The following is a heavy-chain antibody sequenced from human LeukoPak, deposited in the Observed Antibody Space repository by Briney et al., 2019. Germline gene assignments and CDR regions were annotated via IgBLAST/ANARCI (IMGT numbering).Heavy chain of an antibody. CDR3: ARGYQLLWGGWFDP. CDR2: INHSEST. CDR1: GGSISSYY. J-gene: IGHJ5*02. Sequence: PSETLSLTCTVSGGSISSYYWSWIRQPPGKGLEWIGEINHSESTNYNPSLKSRVTISVDTSKNQFSLKLSSVIAADTAVYYCARGYQLLWGGWFDPWGQGTLVPVSS. D-gene: IGHD2-2*01. V-gene: IGHV4-34*01.